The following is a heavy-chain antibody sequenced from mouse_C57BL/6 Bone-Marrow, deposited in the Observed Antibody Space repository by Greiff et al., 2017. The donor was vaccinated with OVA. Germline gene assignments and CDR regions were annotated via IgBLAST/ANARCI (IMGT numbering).Heavy chain of an antibody. Sequence: QVQLQQPGAELVRPGSSVKLSCKASGYTFTSYWMHWVKQRPIQGLEWIGNIDPSDSETHYNQKFKDKATLTVDKSSSTAYMQLSSLTSEDSAVYYCARSSLLRSLYYFDYWGQGTTLTVSS. J-gene: IGHJ2*01. V-gene: IGHV1-52*01. CDR2: IDPSDSET. D-gene: IGHD1-1*01. CDR3: ARSSLLRSLYYFDY. CDR1: GYTFTSYW.